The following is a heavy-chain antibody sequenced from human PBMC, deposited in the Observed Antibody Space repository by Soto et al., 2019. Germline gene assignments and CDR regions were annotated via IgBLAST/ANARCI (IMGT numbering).Heavy chain of an antibody. Sequence: GGSLRLSCAASGFSLRDYYMTWIRQAPGKGLEWVSILYSGGTTYYADSVKGRFTFSRDNAANTVFLQMNNLRVEDTAVDYCVRDRGGSYWLDPWGQGTLVTVSS. CDR1: GFSLRDYY. D-gene: IGHD1-26*01. CDR3: VRDRGGSYWLDP. J-gene: IGHJ5*02. CDR2: LYSGGTT. V-gene: IGHV3-53*01.